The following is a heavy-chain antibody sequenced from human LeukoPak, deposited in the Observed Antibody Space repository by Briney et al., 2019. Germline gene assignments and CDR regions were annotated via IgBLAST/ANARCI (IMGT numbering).Heavy chain of an antibody. CDR3: AAAYDILTGYHRYYFDY. Sequence: GTSVKVSCKASGFTFTSSAVQWVRQARGQRLEWIGWIVVGSGNTNYAQKFQVRVTITRDMSTSTAYMELSSLRSEDTAVYYCAAAYDILTGYHRYYFDYWGQGTLVTVSS. CDR1: GFTFTSSA. CDR2: IVVGSGNT. J-gene: IGHJ4*02. V-gene: IGHV1-58*01. D-gene: IGHD3-9*01.